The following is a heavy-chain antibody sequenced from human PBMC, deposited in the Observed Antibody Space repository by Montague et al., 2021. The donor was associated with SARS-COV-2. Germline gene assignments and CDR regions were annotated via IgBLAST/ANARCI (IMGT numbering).Heavy chain of an antibody. CDR2: IYYRGTT. Sequence: SETLSLTCSVYGGSISSDYWSWIRQSPGKGLEWIGYIYYRGTTNYNPSLKSRVTFSVDASKNQFSLKLISVTAADTAVYFCASEDRWNWFDPGGQGVLVTVPS. CDR1: GGSISSDY. V-gene: IGHV4-59*01. CDR3: ASEDRWNWFDP. J-gene: IGHJ5*02. D-gene: IGHD5-24*01.